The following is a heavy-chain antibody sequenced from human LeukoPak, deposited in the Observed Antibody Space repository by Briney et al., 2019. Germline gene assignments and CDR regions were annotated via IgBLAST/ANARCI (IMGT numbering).Heavy chain of an antibody. CDR3: ARRDNRYGPENDAFDV. Sequence: GASVKVSCKASGYTFTGHYIHWVRQAPGQGLEWMGWINPNSGDTKYAQKFQGRVTMTRDTSISTSYMELSRLRFDDTAVYYCARRDNRYGPENDAFDVWGQGTMVTVSS. D-gene: IGHD5-18*01. J-gene: IGHJ3*01. CDR2: INPNSGDT. CDR1: GYTFTGHY. V-gene: IGHV1-2*02.